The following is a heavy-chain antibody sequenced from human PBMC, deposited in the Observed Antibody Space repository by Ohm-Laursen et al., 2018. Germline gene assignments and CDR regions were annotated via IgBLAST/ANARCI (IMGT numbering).Heavy chain of an antibody. CDR2: ISGGGGST. CDR3: AKDMGVVAATYFDS. V-gene: IGHV3-23*01. D-gene: IGHD2-15*01. J-gene: IGHJ4*02. Sequence: SLRLSCAASGFTFNTYAMNWVRQAPGKGLEWISAISGGGGSTYYADSVKGHFTISRDNSKSTLYLQMNSLRAEDTAVYFCAKDMGVVAATYFDSWGQGTLVTVSS. CDR1: GFTFNTYA.